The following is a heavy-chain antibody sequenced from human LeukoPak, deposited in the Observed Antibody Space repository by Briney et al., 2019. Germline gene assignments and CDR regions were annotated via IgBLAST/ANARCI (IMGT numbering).Heavy chain of an antibody. Sequence: SETLSLTCTVSGGSISSSCYYWGWIRQPPGKGLEWIGSIYYSGSTYYNPSLKSRVTISVDTSKNQFSLKLSSVTAADTAVYYCARHERWYSSSRRGVNWFDPWGQGTLVTVSS. V-gene: IGHV4-39*01. J-gene: IGHJ5*02. CDR3: ARHERWYSSSRRGVNWFDP. D-gene: IGHD6-13*01. CDR2: IYYSGST. CDR1: GGSISSSCYY.